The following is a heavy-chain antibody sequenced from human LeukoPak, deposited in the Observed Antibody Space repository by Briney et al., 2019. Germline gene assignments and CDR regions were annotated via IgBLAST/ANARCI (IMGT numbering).Heavy chain of an antibody. J-gene: IGHJ4*02. Sequence: ETLSLTCAVYGGSFSGYYWSWIRQAPGKGLEWVSSISSSSSYIYYADSVKGRFTISRDNAKNSLYLQMNSLRAEDTAVYYCAREENWSLPDYWGQGTLVTVSS. CDR3: AREENWSLPDY. CDR1: GGSFSGYY. CDR2: ISSSSSYI. D-gene: IGHD3-9*01. V-gene: IGHV3-21*01.